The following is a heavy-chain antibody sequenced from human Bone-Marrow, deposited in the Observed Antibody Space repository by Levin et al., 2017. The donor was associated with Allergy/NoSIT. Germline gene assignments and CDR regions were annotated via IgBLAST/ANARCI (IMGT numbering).Heavy chain of an antibody. CDR1: GGSISPYY. CDR2: IYYTGST. CDR3: ARSTVFAGRYFDY. J-gene: IGHJ4*02. Sequence: SQTLSLTCTVSGGSISPYYWTWIRQFPGKELEWIGYIYYTGSTNYNPSLTSRLTISVDTSNNQFSLNLSSVTAADTAVYYCARSTVFAGRYFDYLGQGILVTVSS. D-gene: IGHD1-14*01. V-gene: IGHV4-59*01.